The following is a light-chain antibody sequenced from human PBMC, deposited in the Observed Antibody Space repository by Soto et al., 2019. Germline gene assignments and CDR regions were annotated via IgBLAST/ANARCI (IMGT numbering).Light chain of an antibody. CDR3: QVWDSSSDQVV. J-gene: IGLJ2*01. CDR1: NIGSQS. V-gene: IGLV3-21*02. Sequence: SYELTQPPSLSVAPGQTATLTCGGDNIGSQSVHWYRQKPVQAPVLVVFHDGDRPSGIPDRFSVSNSGNTATLTISGVEVGDEADYYCQVWDSSSDQVVFGGGTKLTVL. CDR2: HDG.